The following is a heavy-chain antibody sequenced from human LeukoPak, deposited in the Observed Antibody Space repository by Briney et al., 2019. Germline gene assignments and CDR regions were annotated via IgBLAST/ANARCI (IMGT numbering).Heavy chain of an antibody. J-gene: IGHJ4*02. V-gene: IGHV3-21*01. Sequence: GESLRLSCAASGFTFSGFSMNWFRQTPGKGLEEVSSISSSSSYIYYADSLKGRFTISRHNAKNSLYLQMNSLRAEDTAVYYCARGAHNYGYSFDYWGQGTLVTVSS. D-gene: IGHD5-18*01. CDR2: ISSSSSYI. CDR1: GFTFSGFS. CDR3: ARGAHNYGYSFDY.